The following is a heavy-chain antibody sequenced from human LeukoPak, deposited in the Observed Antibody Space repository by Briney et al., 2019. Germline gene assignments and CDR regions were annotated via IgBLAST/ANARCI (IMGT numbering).Heavy chain of an antibody. D-gene: IGHD3-10*02. Sequence: GGSLRLSCAASGFTFDDCGMSWVRQAPGKGLEWVSGINWNGVSTGYADSVKGRFTISRDNAKNSLYLQMNSLRAEDTAVYYCAELGITMIGGVWGKGTTVTISS. J-gene: IGHJ6*04. CDR2: INWNGVST. CDR1: GFTFDDCG. V-gene: IGHV3-20*04. CDR3: AELGITMIGGV.